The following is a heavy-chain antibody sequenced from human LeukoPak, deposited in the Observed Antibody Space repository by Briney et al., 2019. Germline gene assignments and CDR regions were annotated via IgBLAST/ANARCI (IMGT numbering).Heavy chain of an antibody. CDR2: INPNSGGT. Sequence: GASVKVSCKASGYSFTDYHMHWVRQAPGQGLEWMGWINPNSGGTNYALKFQGRVTMTRDTSISTAYMELSRLRSDDTAVYYCTRTSSDYFYLNYWGQGTLVTVSS. D-gene: IGHD3-22*01. CDR3: TRTSSDYFYLNY. V-gene: IGHV1-2*02. CDR1: GYSFTDYH. J-gene: IGHJ4*02.